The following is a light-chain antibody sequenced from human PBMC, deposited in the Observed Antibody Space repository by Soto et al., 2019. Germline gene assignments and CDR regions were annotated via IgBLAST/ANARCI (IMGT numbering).Light chain of an antibody. CDR1: QSVSNSY. CDR2: GAS. CDR3: QQYSSSPLT. J-gene: IGKJ4*01. Sequence: EILLTQSPGTLSLSPGERATLSCRASQSVSNSYLAWYQQKPGQAPRLLIYGASSRATGTPDRFSGSGSGTDFTLTISRLEPDDFAVYYCQQYSSSPLTFGGGTKVEIK. V-gene: IGKV3-20*01.